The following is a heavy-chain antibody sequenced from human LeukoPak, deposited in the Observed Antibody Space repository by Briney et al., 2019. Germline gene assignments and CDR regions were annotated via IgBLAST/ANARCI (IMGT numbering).Heavy chain of an antibody. CDR2: IKQDGSEK. J-gene: IGHJ4*02. V-gene: IGHV3-7*01. CDR1: GFTFSSYW. D-gene: IGHD3-22*01. Sequence: GGSLRLSCAASGFTFSSYWMSWVRQAPGKGLEWVANIKQDGSEKYYVDSVKGRFTISRGNAKNSLYLQMSSLRAEDTAVYYCARDTYDSSSYYAHLDYWGQGTLVTVSS. CDR3: ARDTYDSSSYYAHLDY.